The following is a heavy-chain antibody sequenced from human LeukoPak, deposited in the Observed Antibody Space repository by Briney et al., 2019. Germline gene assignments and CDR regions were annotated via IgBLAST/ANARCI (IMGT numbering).Heavy chain of an antibody. D-gene: IGHD3-22*01. Sequence: SETLSLTCTVSGDSISSGHYWDWIRQPPGRGLEWIGSIHHSGSTWYNPSLKSRDTISLDTSQTQISLRVTSVTAADTAVYYCARGTDYYDSSGWLDPWGQGTLVTVSS. CDR3: ARGTDYYDSSGWLDP. J-gene: IGHJ5*02. CDR1: GDSISSGHY. V-gene: IGHV4-38-2*02. CDR2: IHHSGST.